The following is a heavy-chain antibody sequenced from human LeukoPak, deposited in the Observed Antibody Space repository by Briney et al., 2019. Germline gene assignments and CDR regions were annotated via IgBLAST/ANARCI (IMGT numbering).Heavy chain of an antibody. CDR3: ARQPPSGYDVAYDI. Sequence: GESLKISCKGSGYSFTSNWIGWVRQMPGKGLEWMGIIYPGDSDTRYSPSFQGQVTISADKTISTAHLQWSSLKASDTAMYYCARQPPSGYDVAYDIWGQGTMVTVSS. V-gene: IGHV5-51*01. D-gene: IGHD5-12*01. J-gene: IGHJ3*02. CDR1: GYSFTSNW. CDR2: IYPGDSDT.